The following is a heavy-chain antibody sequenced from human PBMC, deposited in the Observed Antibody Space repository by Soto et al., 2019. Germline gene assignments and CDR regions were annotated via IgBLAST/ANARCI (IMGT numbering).Heavy chain of an antibody. J-gene: IGHJ3*02. CDR2: ISGGGGNT. Sequence: EVQLLESGGGLVQPGGSLRLSCAASGFTFSSYAMSWVRQAPGKGLEWVSAISGGGGNTYYADSVKGRFTISRDNSKNTLYLQMNSLRAEDTAVYYCAKIPHSSSWYLDAFDIWGQGTMVTVSS. V-gene: IGHV3-23*01. CDR1: GFTFSSYA. D-gene: IGHD6-13*01. CDR3: AKIPHSSSWYLDAFDI.